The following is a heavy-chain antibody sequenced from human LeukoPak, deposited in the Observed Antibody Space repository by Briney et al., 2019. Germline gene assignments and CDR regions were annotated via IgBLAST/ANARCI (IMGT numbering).Heavy chain of an antibody. CDR2: IIPIFGTA. D-gene: IGHD6-13*01. CDR3: ARAWQQLVKDAFDI. V-gene: IGHV1-69*13. CDR1: GGTFSSDA. Sequence: GASVKVSCKASGGTFSSDAISWVRQAPGQGLEWMGGIIPIFGTANYAQKFHGRVTITADESTSTAYMELSSLRSEDTAVYYCARAWQQLVKDAFDIWGQGTMVTVSS. J-gene: IGHJ3*02.